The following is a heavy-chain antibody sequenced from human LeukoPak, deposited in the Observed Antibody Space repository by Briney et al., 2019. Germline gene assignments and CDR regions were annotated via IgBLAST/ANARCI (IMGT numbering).Heavy chain of an antibody. Sequence: GLEWXGXIRSKAYGGTTEYAAAGKGIFTISRDDSKSIAYLQMNSLKTEDTAVYYCTREYAQGGFDYWGQGTLVTVSS. J-gene: IGHJ4*02. CDR2: IRSKAYGGTT. V-gene: IGHV3-49*02. D-gene: IGHD2-2*01. CDR3: TREYAQGGFDY.